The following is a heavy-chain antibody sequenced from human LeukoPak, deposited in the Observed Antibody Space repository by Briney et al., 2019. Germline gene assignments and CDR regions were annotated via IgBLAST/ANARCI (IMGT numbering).Heavy chain of an antibody. CDR3: ARDSNWNYVNAFDI. V-gene: IGHV3-30-3*01. Sequence: PGGSLRLSCAASGFTFSSYAMHWVRQAPGKGLEWVAVISYDGSNKYYADSVKGRFTISRDNSKNTLYLQMNSLRAEDTAVYYCARDSNWNYVNAFDIWGQGTMVTVSS. CDR2: ISYDGSNK. CDR1: GFTFSSYA. J-gene: IGHJ3*02. D-gene: IGHD1-7*01.